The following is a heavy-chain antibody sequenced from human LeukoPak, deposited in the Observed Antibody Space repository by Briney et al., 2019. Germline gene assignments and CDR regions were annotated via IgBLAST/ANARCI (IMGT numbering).Heavy chain of an antibody. Sequence: GGSLRLSYAASGFTFNTYTMNWVRQAPGKGLEWISYLSSGSDSIFYADSVKGRFTISRDNAKNSLYLQMNSLRAEDTAVYYCARLAAPDAFDIWGQGTMVTVSS. CDR2: LSSGSDSI. V-gene: IGHV3-48*04. CDR3: ARLAAPDAFDI. D-gene: IGHD6-13*01. CDR1: GFTFNTYT. J-gene: IGHJ3*02.